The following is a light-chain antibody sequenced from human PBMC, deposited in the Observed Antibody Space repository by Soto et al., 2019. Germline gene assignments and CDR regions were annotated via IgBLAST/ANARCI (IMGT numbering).Light chain of an antibody. J-gene: IGKJ2*01. Sequence: IQMTQSPSSLSASVGDRVIITCRSDHSINNYLNWYQQRPGKVPKLLIYAASTLQCGVPSRFSGSGSGRVFTLTINSLQPEDFATYYCQQSYSTLGTFGRGTRVEI. CDR1: HSINNY. V-gene: IGKV1-39*01. CDR3: QQSYSTLGT. CDR2: AAS.